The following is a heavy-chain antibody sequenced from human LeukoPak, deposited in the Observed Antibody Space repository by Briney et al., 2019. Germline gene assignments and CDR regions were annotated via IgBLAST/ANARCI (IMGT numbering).Heavy chain of an antibody. V-gene: IGHV4-59*12. Sequence: SETLSLTCAVYGGSFSGYYWSWIRQPPGKGLEWIGYIYYSGSTYYNPSLKSRVTISVDTSKNQFSLKLSSVTAADTAVYYCAREDGDYVVGLRGWFDPWGQGTLVTVSS. CDR1: GGSFSGYY. D-gene: IGHD4-17*01. CDR2: IYYSGST. CDR3: AREDGDYVVGLRGWFDP. J-gene: IGHJ5*02.